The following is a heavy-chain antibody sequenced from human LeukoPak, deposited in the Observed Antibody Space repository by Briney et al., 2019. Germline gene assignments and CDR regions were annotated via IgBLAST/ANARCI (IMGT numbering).Heavy chain of an antibody. CDR1: GFSFRNYA. V-gene: IGHV3-64*02. J-gene: IGHJ4*02. CDR3: TGDGGSFCDFDY. CDR2: INTDGRIT. D-gene: IGHD1-26*01. Sequence: GGSLGLSCVASGFSFRNYAIHWVRQAPGKGLEYVSVINTDGRITYYADSVKGRFTISRDNSKNTVYLQMDSLRGEDMAVYYCTGDGGSFCDFDYWGQGALVTVSS.